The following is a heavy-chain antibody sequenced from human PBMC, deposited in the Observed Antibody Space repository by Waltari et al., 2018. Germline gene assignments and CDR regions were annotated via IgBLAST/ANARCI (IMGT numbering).Heavy chain of an antibody. D-gene: IGHD2-2*01. J-gene: IGHJ5*02. Sequence: QVQLVQSGSELKKPGASVKVSCKASGYTFPSYAINWVRQAPGQGLELMGWIITSSGNPTYAQGFTGRFVFSLDTSVSTAYLQINNLQADDTAIYYCTREVVPAATIVVNWFDPWGQGTLVTVSS. CDR2: IITSSGNP. V-gene: IGHV7-4-1*02. CDR3: TREVVPAATIVVNWFDP. CDR1: GYTFPSYA.